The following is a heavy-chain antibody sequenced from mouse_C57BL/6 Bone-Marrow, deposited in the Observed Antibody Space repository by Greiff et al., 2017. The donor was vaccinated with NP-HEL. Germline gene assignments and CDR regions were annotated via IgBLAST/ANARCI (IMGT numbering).Heavy chain of an antibody. J-gene: IGHJ1*03. CDR2: IYPGSGNT. Sequence: QVQLQQSGPELVKPGASVKISCKASGYSFTSYYIHWVKQRPGQGLEWIGWIYPGSGNTKYNEKFKGKATLTADTSSSTAYMQLSSLTSEDSAVYYCARSGGYLDFDVWGTGTTVTVSS. CDR3: ARSGGYLDFDV. D-gene: IGHD1-1*02. V-gene: IGHV1-66*01. CDR1: GYSFTSYY.